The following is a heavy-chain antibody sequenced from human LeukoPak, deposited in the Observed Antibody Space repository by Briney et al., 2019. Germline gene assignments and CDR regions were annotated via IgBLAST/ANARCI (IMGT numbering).Heavy chain of an antibody. Sequence: ASVKVSCKASGYTFTGYYMHWVRQAPGQGLEWKGWINPNSGGTNYAQKFQGRVTMTRDTSISTAYMELSRLRSDDTAVYYCARYERVVPAAKSGWFDPWGQGTLVTVSS. CDR3: ARYERVVPAAKSGWFDP. CDR2: INPNSGGT. D-gene: IGHD2-2*01. J-gene: IGHJ5*02. CDR1: GYTFTGYY. V-gene: IGHV1-2*02.